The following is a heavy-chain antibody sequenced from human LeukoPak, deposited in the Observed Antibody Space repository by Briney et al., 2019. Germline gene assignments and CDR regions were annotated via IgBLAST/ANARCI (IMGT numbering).Heavy chain of an antibody. Sequence: PSQTLSLTCAVSGDSITTNNWWSWVRQPPGKGLEWIGEISHSGNANYNPSLKSRVTISVDKSKNQFFLNLNSVTAADTAVYYCVRDPVGTPPFDFWGQGTLVTVSS. D-gene: IGHD4-23*01. CDR3: VRDPVGTPPFDF. CDR2: ISHSGNA. V-gene: IGHV4-4*02. CDR1: GDSITTNNW. J-gene: IGHJ4*02.